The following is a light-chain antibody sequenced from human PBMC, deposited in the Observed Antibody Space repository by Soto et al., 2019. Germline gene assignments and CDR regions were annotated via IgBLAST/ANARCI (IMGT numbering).Light chain of an antibody. J-gene: IGKJ2*01. V-gene: IGKV1-39*01. CDR2: GAS. Sequence: IQMTQSPSSLSASVGDSVTVTCRASQSINIYLNWYQQKPGKAPTLLIYGASILQSGLPSRFTGGRSPTYFTLTISSLQTEDFATYYCQQSYRTPYTFGQGTKLEIK. CDR3: QQSYRTPYT. CDR1: QSINIY.